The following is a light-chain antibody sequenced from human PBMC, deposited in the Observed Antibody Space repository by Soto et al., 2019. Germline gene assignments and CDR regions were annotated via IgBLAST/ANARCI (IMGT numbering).Light chain of an antibody. J-gene: IGLJ2*01. CDR2: DVN. Sequence: QSAMTQPASVSGSPGQSITISCTGTSSDIGGLYNYVSWYQQHPGKAPKLLIYDVNDRPSGVSDRFSGSKSGNTASLTISGLQAEDEADDFLSAYSSVATHVVFGGGTKLTVL. CDR1: SSDIGGLYNY. V-gene: IGLV2-14*03. CDR3: SAYSSVATHVV.